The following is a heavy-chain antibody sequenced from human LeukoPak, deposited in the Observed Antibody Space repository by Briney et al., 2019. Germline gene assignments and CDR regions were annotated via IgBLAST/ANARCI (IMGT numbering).Heavy chain of an antibody. V-gene: IGHV3-11*01. CDR3: ARDLSTSSEDWWDY. D-gene: IGHD6-13*01. J-gene: IGHJ4*02. CDR1: GFTFSDFY. Sequence: PGGSLRLSCAASGFTFSDFYMSWIRQAPGKGLEWISYISSSGSSIYYAGSVRGRFPISRDKAKNSLYLQMNTLRAEYTAVYYCARDLSTSSEDWWDYWGQGTLVTVSS. CDR2: ISSSGSSI.